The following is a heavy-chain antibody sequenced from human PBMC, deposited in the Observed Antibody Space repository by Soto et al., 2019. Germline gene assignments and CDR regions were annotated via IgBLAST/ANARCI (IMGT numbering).Heavy chain of an antibody. CDR3: AKDRGDSSGYYYGISAFDI. D-gene: IGHD3-22*01. CDR1: GFTFSSYC. CDR2: ISYDGSNK. Sequence: GGSLILSCAASGFTFSSYCGHWVRQAPGKGLEWVAVISYDGSNKYYADSVKGRFTISRDNSKNTLYLQMNSLRAEDTAVYYCAKDRGDSSGYYYGISAFDIWGQGTMVTVSS. J-gene: IGHJ3*02. V-gene: IGHV3-30*18.